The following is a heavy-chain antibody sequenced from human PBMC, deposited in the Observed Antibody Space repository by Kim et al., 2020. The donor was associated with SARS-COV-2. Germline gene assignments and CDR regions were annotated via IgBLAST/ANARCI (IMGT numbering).Heavy chain of an antibody. J-gene: IGHJ1*01. V-gene: IGHV1-2*06. CDR2: INPNSGGT. D-gene: IGHD2-15*01. CDR3: ASSQGELLLAYFQH. Sequence: ASVKVSCKASGYTFTGYYMHWVRQAPGQGLEWMGRINPNSGGTNYAQKFQGRVTMTRDTSISTAYMELSRLRSDDTAVYYCASSQGELLLAYFQHWGQGTLVTVSS. CDR1: GYTFTGYY.